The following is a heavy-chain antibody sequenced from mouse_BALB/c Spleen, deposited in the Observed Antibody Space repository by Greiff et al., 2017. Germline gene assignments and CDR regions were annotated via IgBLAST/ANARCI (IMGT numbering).Heavy chain of an antibody. CDR2: IDPANGNT. Sequence: VHVEQSGAELVKPGASVKLSCTASGFNIKDTYMHWVKQRPEQGLEWIGRIDPANGNTKYDPKFQGKATITADTSSNTAYLQLSSLTSEDTAVYYCAPNSDGFAYWGQGTLVTVSA. CDR3: APNSDGFAY. J-gene: IGHJ3*01. V-gene: IGHV14-3*02. CDR1: GFNIKDTY.